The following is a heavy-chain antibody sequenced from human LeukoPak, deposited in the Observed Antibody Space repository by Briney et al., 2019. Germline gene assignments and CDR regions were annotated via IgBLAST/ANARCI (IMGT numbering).Heavy chain of an antibody. CDR1: GCTFSSYS. V-gene: IGHV3-21*01. Sequence: GGSLRLSRAASGCTFSSYSMNWVRQAPGKGLEWVSSISSSSSYIYYADSVKGRFTISRDNAKNSLYLQMNSLRAEDTAVYYCARGMYSSGWYVDYWGQGTLVTVSS. CDR3: ARGMYSSGWYVDY. CDR2: ISSSSSYI. J-gene: IGHJ4*02. D-gene: IGHD6-19*01.